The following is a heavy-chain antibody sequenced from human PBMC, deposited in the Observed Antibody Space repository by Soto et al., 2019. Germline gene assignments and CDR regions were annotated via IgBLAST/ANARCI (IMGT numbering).Heavy chain of an antibody. CDR2: INHSGST. V-gene: IGHV4-34*01. D-gene: IGHD3-10*01. Sequence: QVQLQQWGAGLLKPSETLSLTCAVSGWSFSGYYWSWLRQPPGKGLEWIGEINHSGSTNYNPSLKSRVTISVDTAKNQFSLKLSSVTAADTAVYYCARTGSHYYYDYGMDVWGQGTTVTVSS. CDR3: ARTGSHYYYDYGMDV. J-gene: IGHJ6*02. CDR1: GWSFSGYY.